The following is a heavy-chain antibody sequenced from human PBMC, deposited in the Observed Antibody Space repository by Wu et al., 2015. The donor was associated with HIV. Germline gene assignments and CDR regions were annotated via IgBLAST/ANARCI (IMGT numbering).Heavy chain of an antibody. V-gene: IGHV1-2*02. J-gene: IGHJ6*03. CDR1: GYTFSAHY. CDR3: ARDWQFQVTFGDFYMDI. Sequence: AQMVQSGTEVKKSGASLKISCMTAGYTFSAHYIHWVRQAPGQGLEWMGWINPATGDTKFVQTFQGRLAMTRDTTTDTVNLILASVKPMTRPHYYCARDWQFQVTFGDFYMDIWGNGTTVIVS. CDR2: INPATGDT. D-gene: IGHD3-3*01.